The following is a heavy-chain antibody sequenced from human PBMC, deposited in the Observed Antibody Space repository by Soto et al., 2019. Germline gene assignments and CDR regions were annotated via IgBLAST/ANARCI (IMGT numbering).Heavy chain of an antibody. CDR3: ARGYSSRWPLDY. Sequence: QVQLVQSGAEVKKPGASVKVSCKASGYTFTSYGISWVRQAPGQGLEWMGWISAYNGKTNSAQKLQGAVTMTTDTSTSPAYMELRSMRSDDAAVYYCARGYSSRWPLDYWGQGTLVTVSS. D-gene: IGHD6-13*01. J-gene: IGHJ4*02. CDR1: GYTFTSYG. V-gene: IGHV1-18*01. CDR2: ISAYNGKT.